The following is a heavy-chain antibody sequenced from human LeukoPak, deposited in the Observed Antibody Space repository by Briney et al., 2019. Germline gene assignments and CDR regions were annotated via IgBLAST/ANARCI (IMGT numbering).Heavy chain of an antibody. Sequence: SETLSLTCTVSGGSISSYYWSWIRQPPGKGLEWIGDIYYSGSTNYNPSLKSRVTISVDTSKNQFSLKLSSVTAADTAVYYCARGGYCSGGSCYLRYWGQGTLVTVSS. J-gene: IGHJ4*02. D-gene: IGHD2-15*01. CDR2: IYYSGST. CDR1: GGSISSYY. CDR3: ARGGYCSGGSCYLRY. V-gene: IGHV4-59*01.